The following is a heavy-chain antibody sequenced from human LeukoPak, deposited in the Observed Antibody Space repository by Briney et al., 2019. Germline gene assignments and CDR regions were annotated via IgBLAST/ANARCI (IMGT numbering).Heavy chain of an antibody. CDR1: GGSISSSSYY. V-gene: IGHV4-39*01. Sequence: PSETLSLTCIVSGGSISSSSYYWGWIRQPPGTGLEWIGSIYYSGRTYYSPSLKSRVTLSVDTSKNQFSLRLTSVTAADTAVYYCARQTGSGLFILPGGQGTLVTVSS. CDR3: ARQTGSGLFILP. D-gene: IGHD3/OR15-3a*01. CDR2: IYYSGRT. J-gene: IGHJ4*02.